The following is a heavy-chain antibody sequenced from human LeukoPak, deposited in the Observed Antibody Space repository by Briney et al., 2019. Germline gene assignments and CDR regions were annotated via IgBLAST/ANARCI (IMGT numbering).Heavy chain of an antibody. J-gene: IGHJ4*02. D-gene: IGHD1-26*01. CDR2: VTSDGGTT. V-gene: IGHV3-64D*06. CDR1: GFTFSSYA. Sequence: PGGSLRLSCSASGFTFSSYAMHWVRQAPGEELEYISGVTSDGGTTYHADSVKGRFTISRDNSKNTLYLQMSSLRVEDTAVYYCVKVSSTVGATYFDYWGQGTLVTVSS. CDR3: VKVSSTVGATYFDY.